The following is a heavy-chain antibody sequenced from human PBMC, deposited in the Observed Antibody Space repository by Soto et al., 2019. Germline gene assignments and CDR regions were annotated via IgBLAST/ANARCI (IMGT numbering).Heavy chain of an antibody. CDR3: AKGGNRHYDFWSDY. CDR1: GFNFNNYA. Sequence: EVQLVESGGGLVQPGGSLRLSCAASGFNFNNYAMHWVRQAPGKGLEWVSGINWGSGRIVYADSVKGRFTISRDNAKNSLYLQMNSLRAEDTAFYYCAKGGNRHYDFWSDYWGQGTLVTVSS. D-gene: IGHD3-3*01. V-gene: IGHV3-9*01. CDR2: INWGSGRI. J-gene: IGHJ4*02.